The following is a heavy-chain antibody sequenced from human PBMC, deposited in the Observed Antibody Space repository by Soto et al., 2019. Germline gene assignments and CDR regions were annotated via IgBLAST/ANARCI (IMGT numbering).Heavy chain of an antibody. V-gene: IGHV1-3*01. J-gene: IGHJ6*02. CDR2: INAGNGNT. D-gene: IGHD2-15*01. Sequence: QVQLVQSGAEVKKPGASVKVSCKASGYTFTSYAMHWVRQAPGQRLEWMGWINAGNGNTKYSQKFQGRVTITRDTAASTAYMELSRLRSEDTAVYYCASPRTETYCYYYYYGMDVWGQGTTVTVSS. CDR3: ASPRTETYCYYYYYGMDV. CDR1: GYTFTSYA.